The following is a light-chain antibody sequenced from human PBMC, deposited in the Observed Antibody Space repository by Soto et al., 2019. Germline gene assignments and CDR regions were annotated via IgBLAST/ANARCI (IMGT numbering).Light chain of an antibody. V-gene: IGKV1-5*01. CDR1: QSINNW. CDR2: DAS. Sequence: DIQMTQSPSTLSASVGDRVTITCRASQSINNWVAWYQQKPGKAPKFLIYDASSLKSGVPSRFSGSGSGTEFTLTISSLQPDDLATYYCQQYHTYRTFGQGTKV. CDR3: QQYHTYRT. J-gene: IGKJ1*01.